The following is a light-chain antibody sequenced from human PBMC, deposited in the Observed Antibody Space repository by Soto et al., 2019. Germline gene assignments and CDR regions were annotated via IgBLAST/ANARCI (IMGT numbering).Light chain of an antibody. J-gene: IGLJ1*01. CDR1: SSDVGGYEH. Sequence: QSALTQPASVSGSPGQSISISCAGTSSDVGGYEHVSWYQQHPGKVPKLIIYDVSSRPSGVSSRFSGSKFGNTASLTISGLQAEDEAAYYCSSYTSISLYVFGTGTKLTVL. V-gene: IGLV2-14*01. CDR2: DVS. CDR3: SSYTSISLYV.